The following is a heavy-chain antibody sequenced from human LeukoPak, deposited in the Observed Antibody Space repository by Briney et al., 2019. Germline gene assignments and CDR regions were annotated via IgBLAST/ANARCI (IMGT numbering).Heavy chain of an antibody. CDR1: GFTFSSYA. D-gene: IGHD6-13*01. V-gene: IGHV3-64D*06. Sequence: PGGSLRLSCSASGFTFSSYAMHWGRQAPGKGLEYVSAISSSGGSTYYAEAVKGRFTISRDNSKNTLYLQMSSLRAEDTAVYYCVKEEQQLDPYYFDYWGQGTLVTVSS. CDR2: ISSSGGST. J-gene: IGHJ4*02. CDR3: VKEEQQLDPYYFDY.